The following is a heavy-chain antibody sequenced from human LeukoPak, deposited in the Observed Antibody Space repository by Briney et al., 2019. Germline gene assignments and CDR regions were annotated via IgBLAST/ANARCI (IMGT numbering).Heavy chain of an antibody. CDR3: ARLAHRDPNHIDY. D-gene: IGHD1-14*01. CDR2: TRNKANSYTT. Sequence: GGSLRLSCAASGFTFSDHYMDWVRQAPGKGLEWVARTRNKANSYTTEYAASVKGRFTISRDDSKNSLYQQRKSLKTEDTAVYYCARLAHRDPNHIDYGGQGTLVTLP. CDR1: GFTFSDHY. V-gene: IGHV3-72*01. J-gene: IGHJ4*02.